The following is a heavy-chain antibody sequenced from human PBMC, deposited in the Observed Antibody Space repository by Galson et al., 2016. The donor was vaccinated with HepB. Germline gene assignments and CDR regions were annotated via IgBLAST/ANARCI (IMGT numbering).Heavy chain of an antibody. CDR1: GLTFSSYG. CDR2: ISYDGSNK. CDR3: AKDGRIYCSSASCHDHFHY. D-gene: IGHD2-2*01. J-gene: IGHJ4*02. Sequence: SLRLSCAASGLTFSSYGMHWVRQAPGKGLEWVAFISYDGSNKKYADSVKGRFTISSDNSKKTLYLQMNSLRAEDTALYYCAKDGRIYCSSASCHDHFHYWGQGTLVTVSS. V-gene: IGHV3-30*18.